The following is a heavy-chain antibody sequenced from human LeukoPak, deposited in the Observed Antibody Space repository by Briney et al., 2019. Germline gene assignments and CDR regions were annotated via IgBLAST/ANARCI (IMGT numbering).Heavy chain of an antibody. J-gene: IGHJ5*02. V-gene: IGHV3-23*01. D-gene: IGHD6-13*01. CDR2: ISGSGGST. CDR1: GFTFSSYA. Sequence: GGSLRLSCAASGFTFSSYAMSWVRQAPGKGLEWVSAISGSGGSTYYADSVKGRFTISRDNAKNSLYLQMNSLRAEDTAVYYCAREVAAAGTDWFDPWGQGTLVTVSS. CDR3: AREVAAAGTDWFDP.